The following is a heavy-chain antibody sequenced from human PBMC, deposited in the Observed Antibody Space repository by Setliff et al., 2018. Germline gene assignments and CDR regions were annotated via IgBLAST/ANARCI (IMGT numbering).Heavy chain of an antibody. Sequence: GGSLRLSCVASGFIISDYWMTWVRQAPGKGLEWVADIRQDGTNKYYADSVKGRFTISGDNSKNTLYLQMNSLRAEDTAVYFCAKSPVAYCSGAVCYPFDYWGQGTLVTVSS. CDR1: GFIISDYW. V-gene: IGHV3-7*03. J-gene: IGHJ4*02. CDR2: IRQDGTNK. CDR3: AKSPVAYCSGAVCYPFDY. D-gene: IGHD2-8*02.